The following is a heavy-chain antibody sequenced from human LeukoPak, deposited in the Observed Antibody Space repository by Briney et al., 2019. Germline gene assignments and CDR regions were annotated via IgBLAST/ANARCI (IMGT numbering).Heavy chain of an antibody. J-gene: IGHJ4*02. CDR1: GFTFTSYA. CDR3: ARREVDTAMALDY. Sequence: PGGSLRLSCAASGFTFTSYAMHWVRQAPGQRLEWMGWINAGNGNTKYSQKFQGRVTITRDTSASTAYMELSSLRSEDTAVYYCARREVDTAMALDYWGQGTLVTVSS. D-gene: IGHD5-18*01. V-gene: IGHV1-3*01. CDR2: INAGNGNT.